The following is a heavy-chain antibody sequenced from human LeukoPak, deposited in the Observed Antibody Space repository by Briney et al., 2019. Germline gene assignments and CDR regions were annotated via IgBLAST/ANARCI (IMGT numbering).Heavy chain of an antibody. CDR2: IYYSGST. CDR3: ARVGRSRFDVNY. J-gene: IGHJ4*02. V-gene: IGHV4-61*01. Sequence: SETLSLTCTVSGGSVSSGSYYWSWIRQPPGTGLEWIGYIYYSGSTNYNPSLKSRVTISVDTSKNQFSLKLSSVTAADTAVYYCARVGRSRFDVNYWGQGTLVTVSS. CDR1: GGSVSSGSYY. D-gene: IGHD3-10*01.